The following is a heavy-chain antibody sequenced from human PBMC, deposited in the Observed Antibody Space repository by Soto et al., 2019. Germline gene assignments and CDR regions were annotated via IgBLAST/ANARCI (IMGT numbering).Heavy chain of an antibody. CDR1: GFPLSTSGVG. Sequence: QITLKESGPTLVKPTQPLTLTCTFPGFPLSTSGVGVGWIRPPPGKALEWLALIYWDDDKRYSPTLKSRVTITKDTYKNQVVLTMTNMDPEDTATDYCARNGRGAYDYWGQGTLVTVSS. CDR2: IYWDDDK. J-gene: IGHJ4*02. D-gene: IGHD1-1*01. CDR3: ARNGRGAYDY. V-gene: IGHV2-5*02.